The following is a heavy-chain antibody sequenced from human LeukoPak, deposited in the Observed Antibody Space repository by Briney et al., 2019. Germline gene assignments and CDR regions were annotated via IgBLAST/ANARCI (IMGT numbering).Heavy chain of an antibody. V-gene: IGHV4-34*01. D-gene: IGHD3-10*01. CDR1: GGSFSGYY. CDR3: ARAHPQLNAFDI. CDR2: INHSGST. J-gene: IGHJ3*02. Sequence: PSETLSFTCAVYGGSFSGYYWSWIRQPPGKGLEWIGEINHSGSTNYNPSLKSRVTISVDTSKNQFSLKLSSVTAADTAVYYCARAHPQLNAFDIWGQGTMVTVSS.